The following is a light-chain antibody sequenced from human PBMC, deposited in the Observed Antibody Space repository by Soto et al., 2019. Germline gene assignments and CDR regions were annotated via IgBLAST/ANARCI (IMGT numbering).Light chain of an antibody. CDR3: QQYFSYPYT. CDR2: AAA. J-gene: IGKJ2*01. CDR1: QDISSY. Sequence: AIRMTQSPSSFSASTGDRVTITCRASQDISSYLAWYQQKVGKAPKLLIYAAATLQRGAPSRFSGSGSGTDFTLTISRLQSEDFAAYYCQQYFSYPYTFGQGTKLEL. V-gene: IGKV1-8*01.